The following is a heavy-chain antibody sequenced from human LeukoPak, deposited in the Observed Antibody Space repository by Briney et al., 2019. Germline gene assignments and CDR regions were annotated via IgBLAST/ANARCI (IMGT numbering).Heavy chain of an antibody. J-gene: IGHJ4*02. CDR1: GFTFSSYA. CDR2: ISGSGGNT. Sequence: GGSLRLSCAASGFTFSSYAMNWVRQAPGEGLEWVSSISGSGGNTYYADSVKGRFTISRDNSKNTLYLEMNSLRADDTAVYYCAKDWSRNRLVATSYDYWGQGTLVTVSS. CDR3: AKDWSRNRLVATSYDY. D-gene: IGHD2-15*01. V-gene: IGHV3-23*01.